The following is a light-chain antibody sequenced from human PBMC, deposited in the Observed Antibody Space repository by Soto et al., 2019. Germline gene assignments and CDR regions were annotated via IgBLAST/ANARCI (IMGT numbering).Light chain of an antibody. CDR3: SSKTTSSNPLYV. CDR2: DVS. J-gene: IGLJ1*01. Sequence: QSVLTQPASVSGSPGQSITISCTGTSSDVGAYNYVSWYQQHPGKAPKLMIYDVSYRPSGVSNRFSGSKSGNTASLTISGLQAEDEADYYCSSKTTSSNPLYVFGAGTKVTVL. V-gene: IGLV2-14*03. CDR1: SSDVGAYNY.